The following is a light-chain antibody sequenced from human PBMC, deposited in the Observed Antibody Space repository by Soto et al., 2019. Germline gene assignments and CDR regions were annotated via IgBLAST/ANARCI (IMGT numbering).Light chain of an antibody. CDR2: DVS. V-gene: IGLV2-14*01. CDR1: SSDVGGYNY. CDR3: SSYTSSSTLHYV. Sequence: QSALTQPGSVSGSPGQSITISCTGTSSDVGGYNYVSWYQQHPGKAPKLMIYDVSNRPSGVSNRFSGSKSGNTASLTISGLQAEDEADYYCSSYTSSSTLHYVFGTGTKLTVL. J-gene: IGLJ1*01.